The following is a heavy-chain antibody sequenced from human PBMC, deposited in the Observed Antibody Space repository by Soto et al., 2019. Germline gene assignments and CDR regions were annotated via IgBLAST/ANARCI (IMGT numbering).Heavy chain of an antibody. CDR2: ISAYNGNT. V-gene: IGHV1-18*01. CDR1: GYTFTSYG. Sequence: ASVKVSCKASGYTFTSYGISWVRQAPGQGLEWMGWISAYNGNTNYAQKLQGRVTMTTDTSTSTAYMELRSLRSDDTAVYYCARDPQDWNKGDAFDIWGQGTMVTVSS. J-gene: IGHJ3*02. D-gene: IGHD1-1*01. CDR3: ARDPQDWNKGDAFDI.